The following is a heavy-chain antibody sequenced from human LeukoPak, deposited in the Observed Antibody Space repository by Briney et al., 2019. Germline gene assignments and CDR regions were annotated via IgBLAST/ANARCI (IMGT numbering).Heavy chain of an antibody. CDR2: IKKDGSEK. Sequence: QPGGSLRLSCAASGFTFSSYWMSWVRQAPGKGLEWVANIKKDGSEKYYVDSVKGRFTISRDNAKTSLYLQMSSLRVEDTAVYYCARDRRRSLDYWGQGTLVTVSS. CDR3: ARDRRRSLDY. CDR1: GFTFSSYW. J-gene: IGHJ4*02. D-gene: IGHD3-10*01. V-gene: IGHV3-7*01.